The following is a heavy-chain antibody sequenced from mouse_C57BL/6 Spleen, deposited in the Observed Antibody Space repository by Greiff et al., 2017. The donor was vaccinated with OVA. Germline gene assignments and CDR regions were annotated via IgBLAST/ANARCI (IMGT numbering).Heavy chain of an antibody. Sequence: EVQLQQSGAELVRPGASVKLSCTASGFNIKDDYMHWVKQRPEQGLEWIGWIDPENGDTEYASKFQGKATITADTSSNTAYLQLSSLTSEDTAVYDCTGRQLRLRAWFAYWGQGTLVTVSA. J-gene: IGHJ3*01. D-gene: IGHD3-2*02. CDR2: IDPENGDT. V-gene: IGHV14-4*01. CDR1: GFNIKDDY. CDR3: TGRQLRLRAWFAY.